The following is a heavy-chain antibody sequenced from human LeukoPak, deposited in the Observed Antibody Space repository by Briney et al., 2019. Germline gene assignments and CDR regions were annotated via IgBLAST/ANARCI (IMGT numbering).Heavy chain of an antibody. V-gene: IGHV3-64*01. D-gene: IGHD2-2*01. CDR2: ISSNGGST. J-gene: IGHJ4*02. Sequence: PGGSLRLSCAASGFTFSSYAMHWVRQAPGKGLEYVSAISSNGGSTYYANSVKGRFTISRDNSKNTLYLQMNSLRAEDTAVYYCRSDVVVPAAPNLNFDYWGQGTLVTVSS. CDR1: GFTFSSYA. CDR3: RSDVVVPAAPNLNFDY.